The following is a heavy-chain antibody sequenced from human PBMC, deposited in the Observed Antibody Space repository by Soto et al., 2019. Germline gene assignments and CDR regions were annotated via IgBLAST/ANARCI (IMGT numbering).Heavy chain of an antibody. D-gene: IGHD2-8*02. J-gene: IGHJ4*02. CDR1: GGSISSYY. CDR2: IYYSGST. V-gene: IGHV4-59*05. Sequence: PSETLSLTCTVSGGSISSYYWSWIRQPPGKGLEWIGSIYYSGSTYHNPSLKSRVTISVDTSKNQFSLKLTSVTAADTALYYCARDKITGLFDYWGQGTLVTVSS. CDR3: ARDKITGLFDY.